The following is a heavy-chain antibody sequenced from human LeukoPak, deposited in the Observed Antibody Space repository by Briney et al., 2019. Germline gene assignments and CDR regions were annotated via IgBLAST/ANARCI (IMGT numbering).Heavy chain of an antibody. V-gene: IGHV1-69*04. Sequence: ASVKVSCKASGGPFSSYAISWVRQAPGQGLEWMGRIIPILGIANYAQKFQGRVTITADKSTSTAYMELSSLRSEDTAVYYCARVPGAARHNWFDPWGQGTLVTVSS. CDR1: GGPFSSYA. CDR2: IIPILGIA. J-gene: IGHJ5*02. CDR3: ARVPGAARHNWFDP. D-gene: IGHD6-6*01.